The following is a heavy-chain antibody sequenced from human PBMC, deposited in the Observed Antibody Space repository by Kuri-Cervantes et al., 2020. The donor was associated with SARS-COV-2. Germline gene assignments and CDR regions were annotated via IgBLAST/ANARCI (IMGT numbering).Heavy chain of an antibody. V-gene: IGHV1-8*03. CDR3: AREASAPSPRDLFDP. J-gene: IGHJ5*02. CDR1: GYTFTSYD. D-gene: IGHD3-3*01. CDR2: MNPNSGNT. Sequence: GSVKDSCQASGYTFTSYDINGVRPATGQGLEGMGLMNPNSGNTGYAQKFQGRVTITRKTSISTAYMELSSLRSDDKPGYYCAREASAPSPRDLFDPWGQGAMVTVSS.